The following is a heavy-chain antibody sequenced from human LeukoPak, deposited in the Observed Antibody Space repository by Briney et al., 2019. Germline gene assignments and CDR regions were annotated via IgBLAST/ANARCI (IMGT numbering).Heavy chain of an antibody. Sequence: PSETLSLTCGVYGGSFSGYYWSWIRQPPGKGLEWIGEINHSGSTNYNPSLKSRVTISIDTPKNRFSLKLSSVTAADTAVYYCARLRCSSNSCYGDYYYYYMDVWGKGTTVTISS. D-gene: IGHD2-2*01. CDR3: ARLRCSSNSCYGDYYYYYMDV. CDR2: INHSGST. J-gene: IGHJ6*03. CDR1: GGSFSGYY. V-gene: IGHV4-34*01.